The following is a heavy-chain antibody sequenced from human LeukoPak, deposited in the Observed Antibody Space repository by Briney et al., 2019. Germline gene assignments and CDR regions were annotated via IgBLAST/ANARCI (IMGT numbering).Heavy chain of an antibody. V-gene: IGHV3-73*01. D-gene: IGHD1-1*01. Sequence: PGGSLRLSCAASGFIFSGSAMNWVRQTSGKGLEWVGRIRSKTNNYATEYAASVKGRFTISRDDSKSMAYLQMNSLKIEDTAVYYCIRHVTGRDYWGQGTLVTVSS. CDR3: IRHVTGRDY. J-gene: IGHJ4*02. CDR1: GFIFSGSA. CDR2: IRSKTNNYAT.